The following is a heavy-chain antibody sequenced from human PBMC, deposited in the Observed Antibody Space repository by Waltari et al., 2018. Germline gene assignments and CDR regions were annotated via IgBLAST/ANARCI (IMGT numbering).Heavy chain of an antibody. CDR1: GFTFGDYG. J-gene: IGHJ4*02. Sequence: EVQLVESGGGLVQPGGSLRLSCAASGFTFGDYGMHWVRQAPGKGLEWVSSFNETATPVFYTDSVKGRFTSSRDNAKNSLSLQMSSLRAEDTAVYYCTTYSGSWNFDYWGQGVLVTVSS. V-gene: IGHV3-48*03. CDR3: TTYSGSWNFDY. CDR2: FNETATPV. D-gene: IGHD6-25*01.